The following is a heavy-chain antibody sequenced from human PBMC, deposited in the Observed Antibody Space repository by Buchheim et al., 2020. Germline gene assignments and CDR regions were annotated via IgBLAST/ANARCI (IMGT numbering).Heavy chain of an antibody. Sequence: QVQLQESGPGLVKPSQTLSLTCTVSGGSISSGSYYWSWIRQPAGKGLEWIGRIYTSGSTNYNPSLKSRVTISVDTSKNQFSLKLSSVTAADTAVYYCARAYYYGSGRPNFDYWGQGTL. D-gene: IGHD3-10*01. CDR1: GGSISSGSYY. V-gene: IGHV4-61*02. CDR2: IYTSGST. J-gene: IGHJ4*02. CDR3: ARAYYYGSGRPNFDY.